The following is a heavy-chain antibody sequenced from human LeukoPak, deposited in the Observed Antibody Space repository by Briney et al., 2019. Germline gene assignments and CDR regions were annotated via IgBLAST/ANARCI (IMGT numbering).Heavy chain of an antibody. D-gene: IGHD1-14*01. CDR1: GFTFSSYG. Sequence: GGSLRLSCAASGFTFSSYGMHWVRQAPGKGLEWVAVIWYDGSNKYYADSVKGRFTISRDNSKNTLYLQMNSLRAEDTALYYCARTLRLGTPRAFDIWGRGTMVTVSS. V-gene: IGHV3-33*01. CDR2: IWYDGSNK. J-gene: IGHJ3*02. CDR3: ARTLRLGTPRAFDI.